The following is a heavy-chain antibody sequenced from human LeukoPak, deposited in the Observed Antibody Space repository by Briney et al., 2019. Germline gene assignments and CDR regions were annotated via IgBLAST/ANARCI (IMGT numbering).Heavy chain of an antibody. CDR1: GFTFSRYW. Sequence: GGSLRLSCAASGFTFSRYWMHWVRQAPGRGLVWVARINSDGNSTTYADSVKGRFTISRDNAKNTLYLQMSSLRAEDTAVYHCAKSTLGGSRMDVWGKGTTVTVSS. D-gene: IGHD5-12*01. CDR3: AKSTLGGSRMDV. J-gene: IGHJ6*04. CDR2: INSDGNST. V-gene: IGHV3-74*03.